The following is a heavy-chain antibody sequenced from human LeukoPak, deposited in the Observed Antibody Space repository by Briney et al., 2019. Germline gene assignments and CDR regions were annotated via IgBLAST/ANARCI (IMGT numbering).Heavy chain of an antibody. CDR3: ARDLYRIVVVPHYFDY. V-gene: IGHV3-21*01. D-gene: IGHD3-22*01. Sequence: GGSLRLSCAVSGFTFSRYSMNWVRQAPGKGLEWVSFISTSSSYIYYADSVKGRFTISRDNAKNSLYLQMNSLRAEDTAVYYCARDLYRIVVVPHYFDYWGQGTLVTVSS. J-gene: IGHJ4*02. CDR2: ISTSSSYI. CDR1: GFTFSRYS.